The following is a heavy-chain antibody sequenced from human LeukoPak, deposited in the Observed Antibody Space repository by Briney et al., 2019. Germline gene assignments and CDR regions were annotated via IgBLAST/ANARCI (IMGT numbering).Heavy chain of an antibody. CDR1: GFTFSSYA. CDR3: ARAGGEKGGAFDI. J-gene: IGHJ3*02. V-gene: IGHV3-30*04. Sequence: GRSLRLSCAASGFTFSSYAMHWVRQAPGKGLEWVAVISYDGSNKYYADSVKGRFTISRDNSKNTLYLQMNSLRAEDTAVYYCARAGGEKGGAFDIWGQGTMVTVSS. D-gene: IGHD4-23*01. CDR2: ISYDGSNK.